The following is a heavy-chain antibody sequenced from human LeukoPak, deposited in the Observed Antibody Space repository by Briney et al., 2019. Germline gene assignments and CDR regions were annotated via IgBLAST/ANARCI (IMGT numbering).Heavy chain of an antibody. Sequence: KSGGSLRLSCAASGFTFSSYSMNWVRQAPGKGLEWVSSISSSSSYIYYADSVKGRFTISRDNAKNSLYLQMNSLRAEDTAVYYCARGRTSSTSCYISWGQGTLVTASS. CDR3: ARGRTSSTSCYIS. D-gene: IGHD2-2*02. J-gene: IGHJ4*02. V-gene: IGHV3-21*01. CDR1: GFTFSSYS. CDR2: ISSSSSYI.